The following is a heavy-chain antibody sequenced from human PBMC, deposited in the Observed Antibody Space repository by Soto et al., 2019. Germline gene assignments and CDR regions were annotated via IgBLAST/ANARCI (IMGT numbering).Heavy chain of an antibody. CDR2: ISGSGGST. Sequence: GGSLRLSCAASGFTFSSYAMSWVRQAPGKGLEWVSAISGSGGSTYYADSVKGRFTISRDNSKNTLYLQMNSLRAEDTAVYYCAKDQNVLRYFDWLSTSYYYYYYGMDVWGQGTTVTVSS. J-gene: IGHJ6*02. CDR1: GFTFSSYA. D-gene: IGHD3-9*01. V-gene: IGHV3-23*01. CDR3: AKDQNVLRYFDWLSTSYYYYYYGMDV.